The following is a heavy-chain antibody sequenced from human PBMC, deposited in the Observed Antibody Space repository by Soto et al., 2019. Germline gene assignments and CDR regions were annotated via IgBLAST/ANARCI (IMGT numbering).Heavy chain of an antibody. Sequence: QVQLQQWGAGLLKPSETLSLTCGLYGGSFTAYHWSWIHQPPGKGLEWIGEIDHSGFANYNPSLKSRVTISIDTSISQFSLKVNSVTAADTAVYYCARGRSMDVWGQGTTVTVSS. CDR2: IDHSGFA. J-gene: IGHJ6*02. V-gene: IGHV4-34*01. CDR3: ARGRSMDV. CDR1: GGSFTAYH.